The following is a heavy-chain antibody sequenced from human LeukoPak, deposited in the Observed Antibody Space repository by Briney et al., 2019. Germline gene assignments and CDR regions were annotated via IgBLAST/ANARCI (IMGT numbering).Heavy chain of an antibody. CDR1: GFIFSSYW. CDR3: ERGRSSSSWSDY. J-gene: IGHJ4*02. V-gene: IGHV3-74*01. D-gene: IGHD6-13*01. CDR2: IHSDGSGT. Sequence: GGSLRLSCAASGFIFSSYWMHWVRQAPGKGLVWVSRIHSDGSGTIYADSVKGRFTISRDNAKNTLYLQMTGLRDEDGAVYSCERGRSSSSWSDYWGQGPLVPVSS.